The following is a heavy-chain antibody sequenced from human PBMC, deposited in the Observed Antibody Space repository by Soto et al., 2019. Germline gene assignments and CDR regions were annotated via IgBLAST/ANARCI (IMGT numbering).Heavy chain of an antibody. Sequence: ASVKVSCKASGYTFTGYYMHWVRQAPGQGLEWMGWINPNSGGTNYAQKFQGWVTMTRDTSISTAYMELSRLRSDDTAVYYCARSALVLTAAFDIWGQGTMVTVSS. D-gene: IGHD2-8*02. CDR1: GYTFTGYY. CDR2: INPNSGGT. CDR3: ARSALVLTAAFDI. J-gene: IGHJ3*02. V-gene: IGHV1-2*04.